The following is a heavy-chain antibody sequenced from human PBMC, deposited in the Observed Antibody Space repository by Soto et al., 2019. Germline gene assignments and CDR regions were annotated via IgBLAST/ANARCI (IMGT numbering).Heavy chain of an antibody. J-gene: IGHJ1*01. Sequence: GGSLRLSCAASGFTFDDYAMHWVRQVPGKGLEWVSGINWNSGSMGYGDSVKGRFAISRGNAKNSLHLQMNSLSAEDTAFYYCVKDESINWYSGHFRHWGQGTLVTVSS. CDR2: INWNSGSM. CDR3: VKDESINWYSGHFRH. D-gene: IGHD6-13*01. V-gene: IGHV3-9*01. CDR1: GFTFDDYA.